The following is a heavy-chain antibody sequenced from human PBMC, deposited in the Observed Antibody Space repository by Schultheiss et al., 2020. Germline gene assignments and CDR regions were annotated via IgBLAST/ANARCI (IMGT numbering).Heavy chain of an antibody. CDR1: GGSISSSSYY. D-gene: IGHD2-2*01. J-gene: IGHJ5*02. CDR3: ARGSIVVVPVNNWFDP. V-gene: IGHV4-39*01. Sequence: SQTLSLTCTVSGGSISSSSYYWGWIRQPPGKGLEWIGSIYYSGSTYYNPSLKSRVTISVDTSKNQFSLKLSSVTAADTAVYYCARGSIVVVPVNNWFDPWGQGTLVTVSS. CDR2: IYYSGST.